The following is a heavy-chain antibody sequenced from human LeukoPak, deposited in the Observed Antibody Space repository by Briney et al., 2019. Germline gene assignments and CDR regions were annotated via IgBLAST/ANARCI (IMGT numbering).Heavy chain of an antibody. Sequence: ASVKASCKASGGTFSSYAISWVRQAPGQGLEWMGGIIPIFGTANYAQKFQGRVTITADESTSTAYMELSSLRSEDTAVYYCAIDYYDSSGNTNWFDPWGQGTLVTVSS. CDR3: AIDYYDSSGNTNWFDP. CDR1: GGTFSSYA. J-gene: IGHJ5*02. CDR2: IIPIFGTA. V-gene: IGHV1-69*13. D-gene: IGHD3-22*01.